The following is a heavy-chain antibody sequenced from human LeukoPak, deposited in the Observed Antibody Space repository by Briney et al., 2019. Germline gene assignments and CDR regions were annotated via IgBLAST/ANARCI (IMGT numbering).Heavy chain of an antibody. J-gene: IGHJ4*02. D-gene: IGHD2-21*02. V-gene: IGHV1-58*02. CDR2: IVVGSGNT. Sequence: ASVKVSCKASGFTFTNSAMQWVRQARGQRLEWIGWIVVGSGNTNYAQKFQERVTITRAMSTSTAYMELSSLRSEDTAVYYCAGYCGGDCLYDYWGQGTLVTVSS. CDR3: AGYCGGDCLYDY. CDR1: GFTFTNSA.